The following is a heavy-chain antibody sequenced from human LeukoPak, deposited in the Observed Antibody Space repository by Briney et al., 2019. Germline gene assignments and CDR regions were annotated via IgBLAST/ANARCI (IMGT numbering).Heavy chain of an antibody. Sequence: SETLSLTCTVSGGSISNYFWSWVRQPAGKGLEWIGRIYSTGRSDYNPSLKSRITMSVDTSKNQFSLKLSSVIAADTAVYYCARARGIFPIVVPVNWYFDLWGRGTLVTVSS. J-gene: IGHJ2*01. CDR1: GGSISNYF. D-gene: IGHD2-2*01. V-gene: IGHV4-4*07. CDR3: ARARGIFPIVVPVNWYFDL. CDR2: IYSTGRS.